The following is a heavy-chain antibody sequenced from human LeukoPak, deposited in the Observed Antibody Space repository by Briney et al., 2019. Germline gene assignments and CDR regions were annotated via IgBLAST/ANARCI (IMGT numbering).Heavy chain of an antibody. V-gene: IGHV3-48*01. CDR2: ISSSSSTI. CDR1: GFTFSSYS. Sequence: GGSLRLSCAASGFTFSSYSMNWVRQAPGKGLEWVSYISSSSSTIYYADSVKGRFTISRDNSKNTLYLQMNSLRAEDTAVYYCAKSHGYSYGFDYWGQGTLVTVSS. J-gene: IGHJ4*02. CDR3: AKSHGYSYGFDY. D-gene: IGHD5-18*01.